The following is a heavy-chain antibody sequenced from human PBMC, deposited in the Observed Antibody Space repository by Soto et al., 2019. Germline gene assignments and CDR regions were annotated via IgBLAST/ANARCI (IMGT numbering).Heavy chain of an antibody. CDR2: IKFDGSST. J-gene: IGHJ6*02. V-gene: IGHV3-74*01. CDR1: GFAFSTYW. CDR3: ARGAKNIYAMDV. Sequence: EVQLVESGGGLVQPGGSLRLSCSASGFAFSTYWMHWVRQAPGKGLLWVARIKFDGSSTYSADSVKGRFTMSRDDAKNTLYLQMNGLRVDDTAVYYCARGAKNIYAMDVWGQGTTVTVSS.